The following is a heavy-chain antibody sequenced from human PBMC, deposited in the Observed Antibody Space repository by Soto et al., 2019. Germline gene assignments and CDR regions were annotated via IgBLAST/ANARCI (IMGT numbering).Heavy chain of an antibody. CDR2: INHSGST. D-gene: IGHD6-19*01. Sequence: SGNLALTCAVYGGSFSGYYWSWIRQPPGKGLEWIGEINHSGSTNYNPSLKSRVTISVDTSKNQFSLKLSSVTAADTAVYYCARGLKQWQPRFLFAFCGQGSLVLVSS. CDR1: GGSFSGYY. CDR3: ARGLKQWQPRFLFAF. V-gene: IGHV4-34*01. J-gene: IGHJ1*01.